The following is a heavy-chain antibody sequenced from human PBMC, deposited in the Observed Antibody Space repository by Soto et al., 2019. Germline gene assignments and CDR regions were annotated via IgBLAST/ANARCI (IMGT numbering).Heavy chain of an antibody. CDR1: GFTFSSYA. D-gene: IGHD5-18*01. Sequence: GGSLRLSCAASGFTFSSYAMSWVRQAPGKGLEWVSAISGSGGSTYYADSVKGRFTISRDNSKNRLYLQMNSLRAEDTAVYYCAEGRASYGSDYYGMDVWGQGTTVTVSS. V-gene: IGHV3-23*01. CDR3: AEGRASYGSDYYGMDV. CDR2: ISGSGGST. J-gene: IGHJ6*02.